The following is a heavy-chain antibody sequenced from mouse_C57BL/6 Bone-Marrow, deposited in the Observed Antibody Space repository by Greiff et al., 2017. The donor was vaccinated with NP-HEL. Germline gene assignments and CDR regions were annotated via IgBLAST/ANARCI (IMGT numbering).Heavy chain of an antibody. CDR2: INPNNGGT. CDR3: ARVGDDGYYGPCDY. D-gene: IGHD2-3*01. Sequence: EVQLQQSGPELVKPGASVKIPCKASGYTFTDYNMDWVKQSHGKSLEWIGDINPNNGGTIYNQKFKGKATLTVDKSSSTAYMELRSLTSEDTSVYYCARVGDDGYYGPCDYWGQGTTLTVTS. CDR1: GYTFTDYN. J-gene: IGHJ2*01. V-gene: IGHV1-18*01.